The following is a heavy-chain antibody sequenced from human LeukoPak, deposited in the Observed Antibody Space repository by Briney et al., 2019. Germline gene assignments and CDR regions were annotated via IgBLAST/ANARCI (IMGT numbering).Heavy chain of an antibody. CDR3: VRGISPGSGWHFVI. CDR1: GVSISNTNW. V-gene: IGHV4-4*02. D-gene: IGHD6-19*01. CDR2: IHLSGNT. J-gene: IGHJ3*02. Sequence: SETLSLTCAISGVSISNTNWWSWVRQPPGKGLEWVGEIHLSGNTNYNPSLKSRVTISVDKSKMQFSLKLSSVTAADTAVYYCVRGISPGSGWHFVIWGQGTMVTVSS.